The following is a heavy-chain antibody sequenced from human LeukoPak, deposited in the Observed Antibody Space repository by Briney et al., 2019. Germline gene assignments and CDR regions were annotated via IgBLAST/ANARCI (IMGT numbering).Heavy chain of an antibody. CDR3: ATVFKGSSLQDY. CDR2: IKMDERSA. Sequence: GGSLRLSCTVSGFTITNNWMYWVRQAPGRGLVWVSRIKMDERSAVYADSVKGRFIISRDNAKNTVYLQLNSLRADDTAVYYCATVFKGSSLQDYWGQGTLVTVSS. D-gene: IGHD3-10*01. J-gene: IGHJ4*02. V-gene: IGHV3-74*03. CDR1: GFTITNNW.